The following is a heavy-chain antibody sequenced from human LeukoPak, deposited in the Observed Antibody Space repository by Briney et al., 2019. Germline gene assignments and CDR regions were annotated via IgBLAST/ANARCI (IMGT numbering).Heavy chain of an antibody. CDR3: ARESNRNYYGSGSSKGGDY. D-gene: IGHD3-10*01. J-gene: IGHJ4*02. CDR1: GFTFSSYA. Sequence: GGSLRLSCAASGFTFSSYAINWVRQAPGKGLEWVSGITGTGSSTYYADSVKGRFTISRDNSKNTLYLQMNSLRAEDTAVYYCARESNRNYYGSGSSKGGDYWGQGTLVTVSS. CDR2: ITGTGSST. V-gene: IGHV3-23*01.